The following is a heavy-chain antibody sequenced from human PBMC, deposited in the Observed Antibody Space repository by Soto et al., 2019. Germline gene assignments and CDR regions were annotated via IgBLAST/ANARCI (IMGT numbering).Heavy chain of an antibody. V-gene: IGHV4-30-2*01. CDR3: AGTTSHQWYYMDV. J-gene: IGHJ6*03. CDR1: GGSISSGGYS. D-gene: IGHD1-7*01. Sequence: SETLSLTCAVSGGSISSGGYSWSWIRQPPGKGLEWIGYIYHNEYTYYNPSLKSRVTISVDRSKNQFSLKLTSVTPADTAVYYCAGTTSHQWYYMDVWGKGTTVTV. CDR2: IYHNEYT.